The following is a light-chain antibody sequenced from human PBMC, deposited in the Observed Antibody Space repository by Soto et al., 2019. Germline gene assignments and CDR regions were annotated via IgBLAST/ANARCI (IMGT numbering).Light chain of an antibody. CDR3: QQYESYSLT. J-gene: IGKJ4*01. CDR1: HSIRDC. Sequence: GDSLTITCRASHSIRDCLAWYQQKPGKAPHLLIYDASNLESGVPSRFSGSGSGTEFTLTISSLRPDDFATYYCQQYESYSLTFGGGIRVEIK. V-gene: IGKV1-5*01. CDR2: DAS.